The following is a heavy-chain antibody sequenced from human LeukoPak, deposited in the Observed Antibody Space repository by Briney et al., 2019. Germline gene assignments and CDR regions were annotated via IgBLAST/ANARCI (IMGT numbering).Heavy chain of an antibody. CDR3: ASAQGYCSSTSCYSHYMDV. D-gene: IGHD2-2*01. CDR1: GGTFSSYA. J-gene: IGHJ6*03. CDR2: IIPIFGTA. Sequence: SVTVSCKASGGTFSSYAISWVRQATGQGLEWMGGIIPIFGTANYAQKFQGRVTITADESTSTAYLALSSLRSEDTAVYYCASAQGYCSSTSCYSHYMDVWGKGPTVTISS. V-gene: IGHV1-69*13.